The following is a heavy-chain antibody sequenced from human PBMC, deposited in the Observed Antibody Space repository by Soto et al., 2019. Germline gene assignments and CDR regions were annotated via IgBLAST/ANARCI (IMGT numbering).Heavy chain of an antibody. CDR3: ARVPSRITIFGVVTGNGMDV. J-gene: IGHJ6*02. V-gene: IGHV1-69*01. D-gene: IGHD3-3*01. CDR1: GGTFSSYA. Sequence: QVQLVQSGAEVKKPGSSVKVSCKASGGTFSSYAISWVRQAPGQGLEWMGGLIPIFGTANYAQKFQGRVTITADESTSTAYMELSSLRSEDTAVYYCARVPSRITIFGVVTGNGMDVWGQGTTVTVSS. CDR2: LIPIFGTA.